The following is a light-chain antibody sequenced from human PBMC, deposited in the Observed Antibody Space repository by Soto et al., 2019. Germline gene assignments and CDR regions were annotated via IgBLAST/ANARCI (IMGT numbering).Light chain of an antibody. J-gene: IGKJ4*02. CDR3: QQSHNIPST. Sequence: DIQMTQSPSSLSASVGDRVTITCRASQSISTYLNWYQQKSGKAPKLLIFAASTLESGVPSRFSGGGSGTDFTLTINSLQTEDSAIYYCQQSHNIPSTFGRATKVDIK. V-gene: IGKV1-39*01. CDR1: QSISTY. CDR2: AAS.